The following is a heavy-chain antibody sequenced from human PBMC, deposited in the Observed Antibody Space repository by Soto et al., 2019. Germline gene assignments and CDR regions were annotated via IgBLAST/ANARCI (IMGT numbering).Heavy chain of an antibody. CDR1: GGSISSGGYY. J-gene: IGHJ4*02. CDR3: ARASLRGRWLQFSYFDY. D-gene: IGHD5-12*01. CDR2: IYYSGST. Sequence: QVQLQESGPGLVKPSQTLSLTCTVSGGSISSGGYYWSWIRQHPGKGLEWIGYIYYSGSTYYNPSLKSRVTISVDTSKNQFSLKLSSVTAADTAVYYCARASLRGRWLQFSYFDYWGQGTLVTVSS. V-gene: IGHV4-31*03.